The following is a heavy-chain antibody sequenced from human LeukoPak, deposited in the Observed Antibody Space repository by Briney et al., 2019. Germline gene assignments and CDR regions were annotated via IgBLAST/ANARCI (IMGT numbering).Heavy chain of an antibody. J-gene: IGHJ6*02. CDR1: GYTFASYG. CDR2: ISAYNGNT. D-gene: IGHD1-26*01. CDR3: ARGSGRHYYYYGMDV. V-gene: IGHV1-18*01. Sequence: ASVKVSCKASGYTFASYGISWVRQAPGQGLEWMGWISAYNGNTNYAQKLQGRVTMTTDTSTSTAYMELRSLRSDDTAVYYCARGSGRHYYYYGMDVWGQGTTVTVSS.